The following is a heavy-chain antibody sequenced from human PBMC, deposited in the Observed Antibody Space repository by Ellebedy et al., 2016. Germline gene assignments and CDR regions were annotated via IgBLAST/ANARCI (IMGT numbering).Heavy chain of an antibody. J-gene: IGHJ5*02. D-gene: IGHD3-10*01. CDR1: GFTFGDYA. V-gene: IGHV3-49*03. CDR3: ARDSAYYGSGSYYP. Sequence: GESLKISCTASGFTFGDYAMSWFRQTPGKGLEWVGFIRSKAYGGTTQYAASVKGRFTISRDDSKSIAYLQMNSLKADDTAVYSCARDSAYYGSGSYYPWGQGTLVTVSS. CDR2: IRSKAYGGTT.